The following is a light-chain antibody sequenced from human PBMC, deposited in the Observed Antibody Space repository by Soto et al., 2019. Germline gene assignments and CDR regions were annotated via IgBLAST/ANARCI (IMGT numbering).Light chain of an antibody. Sequence: DIVLTQSPASLSLPPGERATLSCRASQSVSSSFLAWYQQKSGQAPRLLIYGASRRATGIADRFTGSGSGTDFTLTISRLEPEDFAVYYCQQYDSSLTFGLGTKVEIK. CDR3: QQYDSSLT. CDR1: QSVSSSF. CDR2: GAS. J-gene: IGKJ1*01. V-gene: IGKV3-20*01.